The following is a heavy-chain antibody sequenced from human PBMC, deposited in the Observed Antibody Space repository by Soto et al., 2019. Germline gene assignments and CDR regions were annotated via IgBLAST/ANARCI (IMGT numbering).Heavy chain of an antibody. CDR3: AHLTTGGFYFDY. Sequence: QITLKESGPTLVKPTQTLTLTCTFSGFSLRNSGVGEGWIRQPPGKALERLALIYWDHDKSYSPSLKSRLTIATDTSQTQVVLTMTNMDPVDTATYYCAHLTTGGFYFDYWGQGTLVTVSS. CDR2: IYWDHDK. D-gene: IGHD4-17*01. J-gene: IGHJ4*02. V-gene: IGHV2-5*02. CDR1: GFSLRNSGVG.